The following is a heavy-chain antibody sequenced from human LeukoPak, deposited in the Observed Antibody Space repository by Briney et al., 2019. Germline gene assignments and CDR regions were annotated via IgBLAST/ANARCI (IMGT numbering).Heavy chain of an antibody. D-gene: IGHD1-1*01. J-gene: IGHJ6*02. V-gene: IGHV4-59*01. CDR1: GASISNYY. CDR3: ARYNWNSHYYYYGMDV. CDR2: IYYSGST. Sequence: PSETLSLTCTVSGASISNYYWSWIRQPPGKGLEWIGYIYYSGSTYYNPSLKSRVTISVDTSKNQFSLKLSSVTAADTAVYYCARYNWNSHYYYYGMDVWGQGTTVTVSS.